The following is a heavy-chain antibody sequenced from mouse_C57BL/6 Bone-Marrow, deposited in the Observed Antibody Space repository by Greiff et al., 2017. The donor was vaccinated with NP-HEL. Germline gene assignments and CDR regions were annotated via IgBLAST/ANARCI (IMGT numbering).Heavy chain of an antibody. CDR2: VNPNNGGT. CDR3: ARVGLGVYYFDY. CDR1: GYTFTDYY. Sequence: EVQLQQSGPELVKPGASVKISCKASGYTFTDYYMNWVKQSHGKSLEWIGDVNPNNGGTSYNQKFKGKATLTVDKSSSTAYMELRSLTSEDSAVYYCARVGLGVYYFDYWGQGTTLTVSS. V-gene: IGHV1-26*01. D-gene: IGHD1-1*02. J-gene: IGHJ2*01.